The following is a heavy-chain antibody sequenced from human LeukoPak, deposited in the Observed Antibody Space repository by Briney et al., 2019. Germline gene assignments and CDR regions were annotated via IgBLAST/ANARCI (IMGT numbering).Heavy chain of an antibody. J-gene: IGHJ4*02. D-gene: IGHD6-19*01. CDR1: GYTFTIYA. Sequence: ASVKVSCKASGYTFTIYAMHWVRQAPGQRLEWMGWINAGNGNTKYSQKFQGRVTITRDTSASTAYMELSSLRSEDTAVYYCARVPQWLVQRYFDYWGQGTLVTVSS. V-gene: IGHV1-3*01. CDR2: INAGNGNT. CDR3: ARVPQWLVQRYFDY.